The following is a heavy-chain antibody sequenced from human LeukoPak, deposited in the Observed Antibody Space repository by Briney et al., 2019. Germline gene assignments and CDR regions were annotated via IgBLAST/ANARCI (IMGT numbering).Heavy chain of an antibody. V-gene: IGHV3-7*01. Sequence: GGSLRLSCAASGFTFSSCWMSWVRQAPGKGLEWVANIKQDGSEKYYVDSVKGRFTISRDNAKNSPYLQMNSLRAEDTAVYYCARGSYFDYWGQGTLVTVSS. CDR3: ARGSYFDY. J-gene: IGHJ4*02. CDR2: IKQDGSEK. CDR1: GFTFSSCW.